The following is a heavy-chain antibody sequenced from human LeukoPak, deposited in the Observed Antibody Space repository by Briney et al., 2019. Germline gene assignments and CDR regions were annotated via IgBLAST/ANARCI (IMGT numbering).Heavy chain of an antibody. D-gene: IGHD3-3*01. J-gene: IGHJ4*02. CDR2: ISASGGST. V-gene: IGHV3-23*01. Sequence: GGSLSLSCAASGFIFTNYAMSWVRQAPGKGLEWVSFISASGGSTHYADSVKGRFTISRDNSNNTLYLQINSLRAEDTAAYYCAKGAQYDFWSGYTLEYFDVWGKGTLVTVSS. CDR1: GFIFTNYA. CDR3: AKGAQYDFWSGYTLEYFDV.